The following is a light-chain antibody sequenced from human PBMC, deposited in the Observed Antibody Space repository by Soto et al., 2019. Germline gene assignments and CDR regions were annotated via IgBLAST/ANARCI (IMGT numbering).Light chain of an antibody. CDR2: NDN. J-gene: IGLJ3*02. Sequence: QSVLTQPPSASGTPGQRVTISCSGSRSNIGRNAVSWYQQHQRTAAKLLIYNDNQRPSGVPDRFSASKSGTSTSLAITGLQSEDEAEYYCAAWDDSLSGPGVFGGGTKVTVL. V-gene: IGLV1-44*01. CDR3: AAWDDSLSGPGV. CDR1: RSNIGRNA.